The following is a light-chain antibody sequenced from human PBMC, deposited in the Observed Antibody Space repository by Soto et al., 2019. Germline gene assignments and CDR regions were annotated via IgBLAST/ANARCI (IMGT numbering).Light chain of an antibody. Sequence: QSALTQPASVSGSPGQSITISCTGTSSGVGSYNLVSWYQQHPGKAPKLIIYEGTKRPSGVSNRFSGSKSGNTASLAISGLQAEDEADYYCCSYEGSNYVFGTGTKLTVL. V-gene: IGLV2-23*01. CDR2: EGT. CDR3: CSYEGSNYV. CDR1: SSGVGSYNL. J-gene: IGLJ1*01.